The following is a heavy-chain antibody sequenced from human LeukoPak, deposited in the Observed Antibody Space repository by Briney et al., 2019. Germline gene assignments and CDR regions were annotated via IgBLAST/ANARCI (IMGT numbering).Heavy chain of an antibody. J-gene: IGHJ4*02. V-gene: IGHV3-11*01. CDR3: ARGQERYNYGQYYFDY. CDR2: ISSSGSTI. CDR1: GGSISSGGYY. D-gene: IGHD5-18*01. Sequence: PSQTLYLTCTVSGGSISSGGYYWSWIRQAPGQGLEWVSYISSSGSTIYYADSVKGRFTISRDNAKNSLYLQMNSLRAEDTAVYYCARGQERYNYGQYYFDYWGQGTLVTVSS.